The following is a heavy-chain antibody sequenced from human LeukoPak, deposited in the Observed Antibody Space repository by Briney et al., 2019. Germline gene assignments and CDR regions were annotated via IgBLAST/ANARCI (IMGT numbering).Heavy chain of an antibody. CDR1: GGSISGSSYY. CDR2: IYYSGST. D-gene: IGHD6-19*01. J-gene: IGHJ4*02. CDR3: ARYSSGWSAY. Sequence: SETLSLTCTVSGGSISGSSYYWGWIRQPPGKGLEWIGSIYYSGSTYYNPSLKSRVTISVDTSKNQFSLKLNSVTATDTAVYYCARYSSGWSAYWGQGTLVTVSS. V-gene: IGHV4-39*01.